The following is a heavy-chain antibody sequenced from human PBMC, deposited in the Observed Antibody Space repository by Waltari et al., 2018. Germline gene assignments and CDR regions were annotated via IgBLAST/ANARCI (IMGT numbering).Heavy chain of an antibody. CDR2: IYWNDDK. Sequence: QITLKESGPTLVKPTQTLTLTCPFSGFPLSTSGVGVGWIRQPPGKALECLALIYWNDDKRYSPSLKSRLTITKDTSKNQVVLTMTNMDPVDTATYYCAHEDLYSSSSPSLFDYWGQGTLVTVSS. CDR1: GFPLSTSGVG. D-gene: IGHD6-6*01. CDR3: AHEDLYSSSSPSLFDY. V-gene: IGHV2-5*01. J-gene: IGHJ4*02.